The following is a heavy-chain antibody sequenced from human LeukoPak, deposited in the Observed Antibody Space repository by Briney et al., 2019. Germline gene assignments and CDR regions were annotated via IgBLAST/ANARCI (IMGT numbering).Heavy chain of an antibody. CDR2: TDSNSETT. J-gene: IGHJ3*02. CDR3: VREYCSGGSCSHAFDI. CDR1: GFSLTTYE. V-gene: IGHV3-48*03. Sequence: GGSLRLSCAVSGFSLTTYEMDWVRQAPGKGLEWVAYTDSNSETTHYADSVKGRFIISRDNAKNSLYLQMNSLRAEDTALYYCVREYCSGGSCSHAFDIWGQGTMVTVSS. D-gene: IGHD2-15*01.